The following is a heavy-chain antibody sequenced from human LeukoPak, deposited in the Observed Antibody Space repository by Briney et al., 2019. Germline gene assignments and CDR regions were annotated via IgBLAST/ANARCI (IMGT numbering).Heavy chain of an antibody. CDR3: ARGGGYCSGGSCYQRDYYYYYMDV. D-gene: IGHD2-15*01. V-gene: IGHV1-46*01. CDR1: GYTFTSYY. CDR2: INPSGGST. Sequence: ASVKVSCKASGYTFTSYYMHWVRQAPGQGLEWMGIINPSGGSTSYAQKFQGRVTITTDESTSTAYMELSSLRSEDTAVYYCARGGGYCSGGSCYQRDYYYYYMDVWGKGTTVTVSS. J-gene: IGHJ6*03.